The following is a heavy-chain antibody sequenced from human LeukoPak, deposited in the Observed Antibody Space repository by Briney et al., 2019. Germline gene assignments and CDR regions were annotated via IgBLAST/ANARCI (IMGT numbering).Heavy chain of an antibody. Sequence: SETLSLTCAVSGGSYSGYYWSWPRQPPGKGLEWIGEINHSGSTNYNPSLKSRVTISVDTSKNQFSLKLNSVTAADTAVYYCARSRDSSGYRNNWFDPWGQGTLVTVSS. CDR3: ARSRDSSGYRNNWFDP. CDR1: GGSYSGYY. D-gene: IGHD3-22*01. J-gene: IGHJ5*02. CDR2: INHSGST. V-gene: IGHV4-34*01.